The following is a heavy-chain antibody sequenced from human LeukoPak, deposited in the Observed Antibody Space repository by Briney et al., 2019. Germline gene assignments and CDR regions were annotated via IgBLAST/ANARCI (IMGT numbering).Heavy chain of an antibody. CDR2: IYYSGST. CDR3: ARDSYSSGSYYFDY. D-gene: IGHD6-19*01. Sequence: PSETLSLTCTVSGGSLSSYYWTWLRQPPGKGLEWIGYIYYSGSTNYNPSLKSRVTISVDTSKNQFSLKLSSVTAADTAVYYCARDSYSSGSYYFDYWGQGTLVTVSS. J-gene: IGHJ4*02. CDR1: GGSLSSYY. V-gene: IGHV4-59*01.